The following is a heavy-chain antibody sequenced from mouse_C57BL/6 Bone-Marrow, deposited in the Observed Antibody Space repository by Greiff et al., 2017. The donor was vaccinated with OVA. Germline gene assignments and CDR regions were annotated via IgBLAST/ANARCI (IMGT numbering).Heavy chain of an antibody. CDR2: INPNYGTT. Sequence: EVKLLESGPELVKPGASVKISCKASGYSFTDYNMHWVKQSNGKSLEWIGVINPNYGTTSYNQKFKGKATLTVDQSSSTAYMQLNSLTSEDSAVYYCGFYYGSSYRYFDVWGTGTTVTVSS. CDR3: GFYYGSSYRYFDV. J-gene: IGHJ1*03. CDR1: GYSFTDYN. V-gene: IGHV1-39*01. D-gene: IGHD1-1*01.